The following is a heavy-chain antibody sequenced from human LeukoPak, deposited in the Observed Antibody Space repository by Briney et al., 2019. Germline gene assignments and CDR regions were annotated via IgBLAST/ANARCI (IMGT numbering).Heavy chain of an antibody. CDR3: ARDLVSGSYGGWFDP. J-gene: IGHJ5*02. D-gene: IGHD1-26*01. CDR1: GFTFSNYA. Sequence: HPGGSLRLSCAASGFTFSNYAMHWVRQAPGKGLEWVAVISYDGTKTYYQDSVKGRFTISRDTSKNTLYLQVSSLRPDDTAVYYCARDLVSGSYGGWFDPRGQGTLVTVSS. V-gene: IGHV3-30*04. CDR2: ISYDGTKT.